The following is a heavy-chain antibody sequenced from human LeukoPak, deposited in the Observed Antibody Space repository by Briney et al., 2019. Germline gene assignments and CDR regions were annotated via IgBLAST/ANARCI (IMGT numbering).Heavy chain of an antibody. Sequence: PGGSLRLSCAASGFTFSTYAVSWVRQAPGKGLEWVSAISGSGGSTYYADFVKGRFTISRDNAKNSLYLQMNSLRVEDTAVYYCARGDDYGGMDVWGQGTTVTVSS. D-gene: IGHD4-17*01. V-gene: IGHV3-23*01. CDR2: ISGSGGST. CDR3: ARGDDYGGMDV. CDR1: GFTFSTYA. J-gene: IGHJ6*02.